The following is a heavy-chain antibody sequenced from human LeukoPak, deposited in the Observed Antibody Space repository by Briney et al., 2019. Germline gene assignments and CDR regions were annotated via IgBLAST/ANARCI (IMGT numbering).Heavy chain of an antibody. CDR3: ARILSDTSRDWFDP. CDR2: IYHSGNS. J-gene: IGHJ5*02. Sequence: SETLSLTCAVSGYSISSGYYWGWIRQPPGKGLEWIGSIYHSGNSYYNPSLKSRVTISIDTSKNQFSLKLSSVTAADTAVYYCARILSDTSRDWFDPWGQGTLVTVSS. CDR1: GYSISSGYY. V-gene: IGHV4-38-2*01. D-gene: IGHD2-2*01.